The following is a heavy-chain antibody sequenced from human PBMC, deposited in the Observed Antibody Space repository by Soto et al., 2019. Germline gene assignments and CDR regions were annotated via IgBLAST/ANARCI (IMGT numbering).Heavy chain of an antibody. J-gene: IGHJ4*02. CDR2: IIPILGIA. CDR1: GGTFSSYT. V-gene: IGHV1-69*02. Sequence: SVKVSCKASGGTFSSYTISWVRQAPGQGLEWMGRIIPILGIANYAQKFQGRVTITADKSTSTAYMELRSLRSDDTAVYFCARGGQWDFLSDYWGQGTLVTVPQ. CDR3: ARGGQWDFLSDY. D-gene: IGHD1-26*01.